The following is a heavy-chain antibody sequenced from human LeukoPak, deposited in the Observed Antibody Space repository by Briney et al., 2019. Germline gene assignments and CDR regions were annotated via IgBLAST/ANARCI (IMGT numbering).Heavy chain of an antibody. D-gene: IGHD6-13*01. Sequence: SQTLSLTCTVSAGSISSGSYYWVWIRQPPGKGLEWIGSVYYSGNTYYSPSLKSRVTISIHTSKNQFSLKLSSVTAADTAVYYCARDRQQLVRGDYFDYWGQGTLVTVSS. J-gene: IGHJ4*02. CDR3: ARDRQQLVRGDYFDY. CDR2: VYYSGNT. CDR1: AGSISSGSYY. V-gene: IGHV4-39*07.